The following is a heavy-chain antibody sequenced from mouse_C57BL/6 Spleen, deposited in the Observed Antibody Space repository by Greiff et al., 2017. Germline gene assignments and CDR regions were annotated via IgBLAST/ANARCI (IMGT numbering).Heavy chain of an antibody. Sequence: EVMLVESGGGLVKPGGSLKLSCAASGFTFSSYAMSWVRQTPEKRLEWVATISDGGSYTYYPDNVKGRFTISRDNAKNNLYLQMSHLKSEDTAMYYCASYYYGSSYVAYWGQGTLVTVSA. CDR2: ISDGGSYT. D-gene: IGHD1-1*01. CDR3: ASYYYGSSYVAY. J-gene: IGHJ3*01. V-gene: IGHV5-4*03. CDR1: GFTFSSYA.